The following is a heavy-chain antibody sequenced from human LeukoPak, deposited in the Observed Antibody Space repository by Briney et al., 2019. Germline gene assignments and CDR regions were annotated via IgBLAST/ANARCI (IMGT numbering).Heavy chain of an antibody. CDR1: GGSISSTSYY. CDR2: IYYSGNT. J-gene: IGHJ6*02. V-gene: IGHV4-39*01. D-gene: IGHD4-23*01. Sequence: PSETLSLTCTVSGGSISSTSYYWGCIRQSPGKGLEWIGGIYYSGNTYYNPSLKSRVTLSVDTSKNQFSLTLSSVTAADTAVYYCATHAGTTVGTPNKVSMDVWGQGTTVTVSS. CDR3: ATHAGTTVGTPNKVSMDV.